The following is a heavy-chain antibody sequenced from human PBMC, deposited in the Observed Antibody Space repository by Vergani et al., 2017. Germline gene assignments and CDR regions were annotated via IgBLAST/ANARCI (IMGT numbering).Heavy chain of an antibody. V-gene: IGHV3-53*04. CDR1: GFTVSSNY. J-gene: IGHJ6*02. D-gene: IGHD4-17*01. Sequence: EVQLVESGGGLVQPGGSLRLSCAASGFTVSSNYMSWVRQAPGKGLEWVSVIYSGGSTYYADSVKGRFTISRHNSKNTLYLQMNSLRAEDTAVYYCAKEVAANDYGDYAGFSYYYGMDVWGQG. CDR2: IYSGGST. CDR3: AKEVAANDYGDYAGFSYYYGMDV.